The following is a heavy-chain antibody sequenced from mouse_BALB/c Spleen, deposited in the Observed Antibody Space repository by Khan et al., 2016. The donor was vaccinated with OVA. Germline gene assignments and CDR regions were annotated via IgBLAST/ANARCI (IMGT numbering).Heavy chain of an antibody. D-gene: IGHD2-1*01. J-gene: IGHJ2*01. CDR1: GYTFTTYW. CDR3: TRNGFGNYESWDY. Sequence: EVQLQESGTVLARPGASVKMSCKGSGYTFTTYWMHWAKQRPGQGLEWIGALYPGNSDTNFNQKFKDKAKLTAVTSTSTAYMELNSLTNEDSAVYYCTRNGFGNYESWDYWGQGTTLTVSS. CDR2: LYPGNSDT. V-gene: IGHV1-5*01.